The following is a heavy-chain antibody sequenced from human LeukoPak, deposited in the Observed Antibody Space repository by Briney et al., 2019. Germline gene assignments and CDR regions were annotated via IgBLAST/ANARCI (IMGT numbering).Heavy chain of an antibody. CDR2: IYYSGST. V-gene: IGHV4-39*01. J-gene: IGHJ4*02. D-gene: IGHD6-19*01. CDR1: GFTFSSYA. CDR3: ARHGIAVAGSFDY. Sequence: GSLRLSCAASGFTFSSYAMSWVRQPPGKGLEWIGSIYYSGSTYYNPSLKSRVTISVDTSKNQFSLKLSSVTAADTAVYYCARHGIAVAGSFDYWGQGTLVTVSS.